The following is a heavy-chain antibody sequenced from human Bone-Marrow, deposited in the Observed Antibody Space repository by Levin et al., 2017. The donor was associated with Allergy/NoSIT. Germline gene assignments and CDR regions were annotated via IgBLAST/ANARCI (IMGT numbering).Heavy chain of an antibody. V-gene: IGHV4-31*03. J-gene: IGHJ5*02. Sequence: SQTLSLTCTVSGDTISSGGYYWSWIRQHAGTGLEWIGNVLFTGHTNYNPSLKSRVFISVDTSKNQFSLSVRSATAADTAMYYCARAKLPGAPLGHGFDPWGQGILVTVSS. D-gene: IGHD4/OR15-4a*01. CDR1: GDTISSGGYY. CDR3: ARAKLPGAPLGHGFDP. CDR2: VLFTGHT.